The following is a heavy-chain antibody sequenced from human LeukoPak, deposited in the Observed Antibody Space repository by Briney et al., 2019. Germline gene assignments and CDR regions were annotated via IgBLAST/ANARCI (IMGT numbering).Heavy chain of an antibody. CDR3: AKDRRMRYSGYDPDY. D-gene: IGHD5-12*01. V-gene: IGHV3-21*04. CDR1: GFTFSSYS. J-gene: IGHJ4*02. CDR2: ISSSSSYI. Sequence: GGSLRLSCAASGFTFSSYSMNWVRQAPGKGLEWVSSISSSSSYIYYADSVKGRFTISRDNAKNSLYLQMNSLRAEDTAVYYCAKDRRMRYSGYDPDYWGQGTLVTVSS.